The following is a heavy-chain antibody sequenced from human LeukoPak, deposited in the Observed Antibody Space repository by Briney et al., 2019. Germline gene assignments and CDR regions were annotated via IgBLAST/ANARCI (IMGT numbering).Heavy chain of an antibody. Sequence: PSQTLSLTCPVSSGSISSGVYYWSWIRQHPGKGLEWIGYIYYSGSPYYNPSLKSRVTISVDTSKNQFSLKLSSVTAADTAVYYCARGVRWLQLSYFDYWGQGTLVTVSS. D-gene: IGHD5-24*01. J-gene: IGHJ4*02. V-gene: IGHV4-31*03. CDR3: ARGVRWLQLSYFDY. CDR1: SGSISSGVYY. CDR2: IYYSGSP.